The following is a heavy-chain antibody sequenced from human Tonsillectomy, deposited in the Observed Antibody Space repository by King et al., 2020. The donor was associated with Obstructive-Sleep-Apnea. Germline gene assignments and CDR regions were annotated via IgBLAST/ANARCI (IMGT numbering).Heavy chain of an antibody. CDR2: ISAYNGNT. Sequence: VQLVESGAEVKKPGASVKVSCKASGYTFTSHGISWVRQAPGQGLEWMGWISAYNGNTNYAQKLQGRVTITTDKATSTAYMELGSRRSDDTAVYYCGLYSSGWYGLHNWGQGTLVTVSS. D-gene: IGHD6-19*01. CDR1: GYTFTSHG. J-gene: IGHJ4*02. V-gene: IGHV1-18*01. CDR3: GLYSSGWYGLHN.